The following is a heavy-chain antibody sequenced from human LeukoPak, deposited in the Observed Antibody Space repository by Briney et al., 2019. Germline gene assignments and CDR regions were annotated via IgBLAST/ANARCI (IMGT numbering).Heavy chain of an antibody. Sequence: SETLSLTCTVSGGSISSSSYYWGWIRQPPGKGLEWIGYIYSSGSTNYNPSLKSRVTMSVDTSKNQFSLKVSSVTAADTAVYYCARVFDSGSQAYFYYMDVWGKGTTVTISS. J-gene: IGHJ6*03. CDR3: ARVFDSGSQAYFYYMDV. V-gene: IGHV4-61*05. CDR2: IYSSGST. D-gene: IGHD3-10*01. CDR1: GGSISSSSYY.